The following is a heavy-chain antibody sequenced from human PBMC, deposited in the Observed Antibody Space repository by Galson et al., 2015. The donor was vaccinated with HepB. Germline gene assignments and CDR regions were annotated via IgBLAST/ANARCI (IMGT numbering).Heavy chain of an antibody. CDR2: MNPNSGNT. J-gene: IGHJ4*02. V-gene: IGHV1-8*01. CDR3: ARGYCGSTSCYSWGYFDY. CDR1: GHTFTSYD. Sequence: SVKVSCKASGHTFTSYDINWVRQATGQGLEWMGWMNPNSGNTGYAQKFQGRVTMTRNTSIGTAYMELSSLRSEDTAVYYCARGYCGSTSCYSWGYFDYWGQGTLVTVSS. D-gene: IGHD2-2*02.